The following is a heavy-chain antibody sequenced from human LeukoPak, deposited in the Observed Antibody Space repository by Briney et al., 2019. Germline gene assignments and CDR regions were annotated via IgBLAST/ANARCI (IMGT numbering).Heavy chain of an antibody. J-gene: IGHJ4*02. CDR3: ARENLAAAADY. Sequence: GGSLRLSCAASEFTFSAYWMHWVRQAPGKRPVWVSRIRGDGSMTNYADSVKGRFTISRDNAKNTLYLQMNSLRLEDTAVYYCARENLAAAADYWGQGTVVTVSS. D-gene: IGHD6-25*01. V-gene: IGHV3-74*01. CDR1: EFTFSAYW. CDR2: IRGDGSMT.